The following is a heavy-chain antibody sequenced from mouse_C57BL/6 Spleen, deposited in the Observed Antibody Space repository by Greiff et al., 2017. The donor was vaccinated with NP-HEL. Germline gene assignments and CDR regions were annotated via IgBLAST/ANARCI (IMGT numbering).Heavy chain of an antibody. CDR3: ARRGLRRGYYAVDY. CDR1: GYTFTDYY. D-gene: IGHD1-1*01. V-gene: IGHV1-26*01. Sequence: VQLQQSGPELVKPGASVKISCKASGYTFTDYYMNWVKQSHGKSLEWIGDINPNNGGTSYNQKFKGKATLTVDKSSSTAYMELRSLTSEDSAVYYCARRGLRRGYYAVDYWGQGTSVTVSS. CDR2: INPNNGGT. J-gene: IGHJ4*01.